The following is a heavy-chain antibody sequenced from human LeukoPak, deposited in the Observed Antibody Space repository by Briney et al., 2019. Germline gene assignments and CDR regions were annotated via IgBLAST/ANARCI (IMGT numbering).Heavy chain of an antibody. CDR1: GYRFTSYW. CDR2: IYPGDSEI. CDR3: ARRVCSGGICAYDS. J-gene: IGHJ4*02. Sequence: GASLKISFKGSGYRFTSYWIAWVRQMPGKGLEWMGIIYPGDSEIRYSPSFQGQVTFSADKSISTAYLQWSSLKASDTAMYYCARRVCSGGICAYDSWGQGTLVTVSS. D-gene: IGHD2-15*01. V-gene: IGHV5-51*01.